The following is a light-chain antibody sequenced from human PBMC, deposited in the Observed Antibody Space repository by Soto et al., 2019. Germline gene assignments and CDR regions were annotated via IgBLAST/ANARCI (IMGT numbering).Light chain of an antibody. V-gene: IGKV3D-15*03. Sequence: EIMLTQSPATLSVPPGDRATTSCRASESVSSNLAWYQQKPGQPPRLLIYVASIRAADIPARFSGTGSGTEFTLTISILHSEDIAVYYCQHEYDWPTITFGQGTRL. CDR2: VAS. J-gene: IGKJ5*01. CDR1: ESVSSN. CDR3: QHEYDWPTIT.